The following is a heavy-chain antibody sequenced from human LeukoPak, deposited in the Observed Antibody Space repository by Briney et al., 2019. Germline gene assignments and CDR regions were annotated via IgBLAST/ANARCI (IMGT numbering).Heavy chain of an antibody. D-gene: IGHD6-13*01. Sequence: PGGSLRLSCAASGFTFDDYAMHWVRQAPGKGLEWVSGISWNSGSIGYADSVKGRFTISRDNAKNSLYLQMNSLRAEDTALYYCAKAQYSSSWYEGVDYWGQGTLVTVSS. J-gene: IGHJ4*02. CDR2: ISWNSGSI. CDR3: AKAQYSSSWYEGVDY. CDR1: GFTFDDYA. V-gene: IGHV3-9*01.